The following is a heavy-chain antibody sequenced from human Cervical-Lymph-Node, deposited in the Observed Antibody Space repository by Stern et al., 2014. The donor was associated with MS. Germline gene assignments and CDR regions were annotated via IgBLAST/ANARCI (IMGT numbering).Heavy chain of an antibody. CDR2: INTSGDSA. CDR3: ASGTGSKRPTGNY. D-gene: IGHD3/OR15-3a*01. V-gene: IGHV1-46*01. CDR1: GYSFTSHY. Sequence: QVQLVESEAEVKKPGASVKVSCKASGYSFTSHYMHWVRQAPGQGLEWVGIINTSGDSASYAQKLQGRVTMTRDTSRSTVYMELSSRRSEDTAVYYCASGTGSKRPTGNYWGQGTLVTVSS. J-gene: IGHJ4*02.